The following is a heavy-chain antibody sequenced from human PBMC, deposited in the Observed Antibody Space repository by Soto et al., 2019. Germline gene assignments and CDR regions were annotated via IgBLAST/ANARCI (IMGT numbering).Heavy chain of an antibody. J-gene: IGHJ4*02. D-gene: IGHD6-6*01. V-gene: IGHV1-18*01. Sequence: QVQLVQAGAEVKKPGASLNVACKASGYTFTGYGISCVRQAPGQGVEWMGWINVDNGNTNYAQKLQCRVTMTTYTSTSTAYLDLWSLRSDDPAVYFCARDTSREEYDCWGQGTLVSVSS. CDR3: ARDTSREEYDC. CDR2: INVDNGNT. CDR1: GYTFTGYG.